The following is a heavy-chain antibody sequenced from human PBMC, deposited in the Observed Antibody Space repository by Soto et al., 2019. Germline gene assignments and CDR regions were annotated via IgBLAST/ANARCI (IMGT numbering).Heavy chain of an antibody. J-gene: IGHJ3*02. D-gene: IGHD6-13*01. V-gene: IGHV3-21*01. CDR3: ARGGPIASAARSFDI. CDR2: ISSSTTYI. CDR1: EFTFSYYA. Sequence: EVQLVESGGGLVQPGGSLRLSCAASEFTFSYYAMNWVRQAPGKGLEWVSSISSSTTYIYCADSVKGRFTISRDNAKNSLYLQMNSLRSEDTAVYYCARGGPIASAARSFDIWGQGTMVTVSS.